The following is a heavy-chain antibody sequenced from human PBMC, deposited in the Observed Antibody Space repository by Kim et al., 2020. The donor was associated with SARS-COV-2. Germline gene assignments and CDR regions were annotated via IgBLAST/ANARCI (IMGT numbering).Heavy chain of an antibody. CDR1: GFTFSSYA. J-gene: IGHJ4*02. V-gene: IGHV3-23*01. CDR3: AKSPLVQLWLLNFDY. CDR2: ISGSGGST. Sequence: GGSLRLSCAASGFTFSSYAMSWVRQAPGKGLEWVSAISGSGGSTYYADSVKGRFTISRDNSKNTLYLQMNSLRAEDTAVYYCAKSPLVQLWLLNFDYWGQGTLVTVSS. D-gene: IGHD5-18*01.